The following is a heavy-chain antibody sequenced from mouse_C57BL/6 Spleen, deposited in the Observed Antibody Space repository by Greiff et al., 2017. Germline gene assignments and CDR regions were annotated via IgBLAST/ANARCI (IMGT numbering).Heavy chain of an antibody. CDR3: ARGGYSYYYAMDY. CDR1: GFTFSDYG. V-gene: IGHV5-17*01. Sequence: EVKVVESGGGLVKPGGSLKLSCAASGFTFSDYGMHWVRQAPEKGLEWVAYISSGSSTIYYADTVKGRFTISRDNAKNTLFLQMTSLRSEDTAMYYCARGGYSYYYAMDYWGQGTSVTVSS. CDR2: ISSGSSTI. J-gene: IGHJ4*01. D-gene: IGHD2-3*01.